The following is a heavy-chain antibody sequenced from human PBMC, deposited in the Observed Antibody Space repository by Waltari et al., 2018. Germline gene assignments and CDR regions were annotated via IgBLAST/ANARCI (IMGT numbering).Heavy chain of an antibody. D-gene: IGHD3-22*01. CDR2: IYTSGST. CDR3: ASPGDYYDSSGYRD. CDR1: GGSISSGSYY. Sequence: QVQLQESGPGLVKPSQTLSLTCTVSGGSISSGSYYWRWIRQPAGKGLEWIGRIYTSGSTNYNPSLKSRVTISVDTSKNQFSLKLSSVTAADTAVYYCASPGDYYDSSGYRDWGQGTLVTVSS. J-gene: IGHJ4*02. V-gene: IGHV4-61*02.